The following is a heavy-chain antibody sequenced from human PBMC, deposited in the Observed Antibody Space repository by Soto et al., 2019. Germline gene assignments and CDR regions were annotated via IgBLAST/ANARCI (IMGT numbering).Heavy chain of an antibody. CDR3: PRALPIAVAATAFDY. V-gene: IGHV4-4*02. Sequence: QVQLQESGPGLVKPSGTLSLTCAVSGGSISSSNWWGWVRQPPGKGLEWIGEIYHSGSTNYNPSLKNRVTIAADKTRNQISLKHSTVTAADTAGYYRPRALPIAVAATAFDYCCQGTLFNVSS. J-gene: IGHJ4*02. D-gene: IGHD6-19*01. CDR1: GGSISSSNW. CDR2: IYHSGST.